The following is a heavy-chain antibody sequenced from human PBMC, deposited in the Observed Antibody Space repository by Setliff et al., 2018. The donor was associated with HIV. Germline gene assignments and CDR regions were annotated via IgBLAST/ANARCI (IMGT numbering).Heavy chain of an antibody. CDR1: GGSFSNYF. D-gene: IGHD4-4*01. CDR3: ARDDLVWGGSNYVDP. Sequence: PSETLSLTCTVSGGSFSNYFWSWIRQPAGKGLEWIGRISVSGSTNFNPSLKSRVTMSVDTSENQFSLNLASVTAADTAIYYCARDDLVWGGSNYVDPWGQGALVTVSS. V-gene: IGHV4-4*07. CDR2: ISVSGST. J-gene: IGHJ5*02.